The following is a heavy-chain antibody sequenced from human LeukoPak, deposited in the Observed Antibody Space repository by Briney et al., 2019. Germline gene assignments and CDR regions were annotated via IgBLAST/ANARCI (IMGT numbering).Heavy chain of an antibody. D-gene: IGHD3-3*01. CDR1: GFTFSNAW. V-gene: IGHV3-15*01. J-gene: IGHJ5*02. CDR2: IKSKTDGGTT. CDR3: TTELPNYDFWSGYYNWFDP. Sequence: GGSLRLSCAASGFTFSNAWMRWVRQAPGKGLEWVGRIKSKTDGGTTDYAAPVKGRFTISRDDSKNTLYLQMNSLKTEDTAVYYCTTELPNYDFWSGYYNWFDPWGQGTLVTVSS.